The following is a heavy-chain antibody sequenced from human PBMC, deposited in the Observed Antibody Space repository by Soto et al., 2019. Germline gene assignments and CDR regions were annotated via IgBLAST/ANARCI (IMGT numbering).Heavy chain of an antibody. CDR2: MNPNSGNT. D-gene: IGHD6-13*01. CDR3: ATTPTPRVWDAFDI. V-gene: IGHV1-8*01. Sequence: QGQLVQSGAEVKNPGASVKVSCKASGYTFTKYDFVWVRQATGQGLEWMGWMNPNSGNTGYAQKFQGRVTMTRDTSISTAYMELSSLTSEDTAVYYCATTPTPRVWDAFDIWGQGTMVTVSS. J-gene: IGHJ3*02. CDR1: GYTFTKYD.